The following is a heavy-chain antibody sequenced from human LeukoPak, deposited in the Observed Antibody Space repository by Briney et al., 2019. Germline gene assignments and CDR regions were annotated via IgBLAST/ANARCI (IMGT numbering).Heavy chain of an antibody. CDR2: ISNDETNK. CDR1: GFTFSRDG. J-gene: IGHJ5*02. CDR3: AKEGQRGSYGVYDDYH. D-gene: IGHD5/OR15-5a*01. Sequence: GGSLRLSCAASGFTFSRDGMHWVRQAPGKGLEWVAVISNDETNKHYTDSVRGRFTISRDNSKNMVYLQMNSLRVEDTAVYYCAKEGQRGSYGVYDDYHWGQGTLVTVSS. V-gene: IGHV3-30*18.